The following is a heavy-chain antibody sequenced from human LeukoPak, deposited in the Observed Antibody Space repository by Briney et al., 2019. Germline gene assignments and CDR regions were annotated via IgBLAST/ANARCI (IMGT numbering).Heavy chain of an antibody. J-gene: IGHJ4*02. CDR3: ASLYCSGGSCYSPWDY. Sequence: SETLSLTCTVSGGSISSYYWGWIRQPPGKGLEWIGSIYYSGSTYYNPSLKSRVTISVDTSKNQFSLKLSSVTAADTAVYYCASLYCSGGSCYSPWDYWGQGTLVTVSS. D-gene: IGHD2-15*01. CDR1: GGSISSYY. CDR2: IYYSGST. V-gene: IGHV4-39*01.